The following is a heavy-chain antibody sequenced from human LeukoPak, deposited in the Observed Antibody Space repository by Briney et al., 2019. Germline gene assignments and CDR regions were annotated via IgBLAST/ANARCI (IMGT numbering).Heavy chain of an antibody. D-gene: IGHD4-17*01. Sequence: SVKVSCKASGGTFSSYAISWVRQAPGQGLEWMGGIIPIFGTANYAQKFQGRVTITADESTSTAYMELSSLRSEDTAVYYCAREPDDYGDYSDYWGQGILVTVSS. CDR3: AREPDDYGDYSDY. CDR2: IIPIFGTA. V-gene: IGHV1-69*13. J-gene: IGHJ4*02. CDR1: GGTFSSYA.